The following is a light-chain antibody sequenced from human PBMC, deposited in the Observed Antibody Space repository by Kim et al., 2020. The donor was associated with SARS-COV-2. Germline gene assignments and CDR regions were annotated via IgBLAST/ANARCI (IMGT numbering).Light chain of an antibody. CDR2: KAS. J-gene: IGKJ1*01. Sequence: SASVGDRVNITCRASQNIGSWLAWYQQKPGKAPKLLIYKASTLENGVPSRFSGSGSGREFTLTISSLQPDDFASYYCQQYNSLWTFGQGTKVDIK. V-gene: IGKV1-5*03. CDR1: QNIGSW. CDR3: QQYNSLWT.